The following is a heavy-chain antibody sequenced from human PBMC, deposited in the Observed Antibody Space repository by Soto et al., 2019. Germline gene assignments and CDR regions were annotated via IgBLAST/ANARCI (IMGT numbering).Heavy chain of an antibody. V-gene: IGHV3-23*01. Sequence: EVQLLESGGGLXXXGGSXXLSCAASGFXXXXXAMTXXXQAPGKGLEWVSAISGGGDTTSYADSVKGRFTVSRDGSKNTLYLQMSSLRAEDTALYYCAKGRGGSGSLTPRVDFWGQGTLVTVSS. J-gene: IGHJ4*02. D-gene: IGHD3-10*01. CDR1: GFXXXXXA. CDR3: AKGRGGSGSLTPRVDF. CDR2: ISGGGDTT.